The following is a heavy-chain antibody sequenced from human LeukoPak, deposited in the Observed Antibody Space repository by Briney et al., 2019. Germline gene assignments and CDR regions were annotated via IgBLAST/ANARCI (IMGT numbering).Heavy chain of an antibody. CDR2: ISYDGSNK. Sequence: PGRSLRLSCAASGFTFSSYGMHWVRQAPGKGLEWVAVISYDGSNKYYADSVKGRFTISRDNSKNTLYLQMNSLRAEDTAVYYFAKDPGGLWWYDYWGQGTLVTVSS. D-gene: IGHD2-21*01. CDR1: GFTFSSYG. V-gene: IGHV3-30*18. CDR3: AKDPGGLWWYDY. J-gene: IGHJ4*02.